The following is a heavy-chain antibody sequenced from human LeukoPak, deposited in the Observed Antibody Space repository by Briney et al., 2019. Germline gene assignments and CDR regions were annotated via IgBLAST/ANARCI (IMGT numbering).Heavy chain of an antibody. D-gene: IGHD3-10*01. CDR3: LEGVEGY. J-gene: IGHJ4*02. V-gene: IGHV1-69*06. Sequence: GASVKVSCKSSGGTFGNHDVSWVRQAPGQGLEWMGKVTPLYETSDYAQKFQGRVTITANTSTTTVYMDLSGLTSEDTAIYYCLEGVEGYWGPGTLVIVSS. CDR1: GGTFGNHD. CDR2: VTPLYETS.